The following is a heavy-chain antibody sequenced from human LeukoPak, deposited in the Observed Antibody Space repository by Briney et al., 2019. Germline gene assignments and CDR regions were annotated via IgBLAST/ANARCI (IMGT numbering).Heavy chain of an antibody. J-gene: IGHJ3*02. CDR3: ASWDERIESGSYYRAFDI. CDR2: ISSSSSYI. V-gene: IGHV3-21*01. Sequence: GRSLRLSCAASGFTFSSYSMNWVRQAPGKGLEWVSSISSSSSYIYYADSVKGRFTISRDNAKNSLYLQMNSLRAEDTAVYYCASWDERIESGSYYRAFDIWGQGTMVTVSS. D-gene: IGHD1-26*01. CDR1: GFTFSSYS.